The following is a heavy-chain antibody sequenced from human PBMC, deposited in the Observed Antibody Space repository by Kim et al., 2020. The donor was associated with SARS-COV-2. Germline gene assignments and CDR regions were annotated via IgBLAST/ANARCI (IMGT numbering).Heavy chain of an antibody. D-gene: IGHD4-17*01. J-gene: IGHJ3*01. CDR3: ARQTTVTHDAFDV. Sequence: YSPPSQGQLTISVDTSVSTAYLQWDSLKTSDTAMYFCARQTTVTHDAFDVWGQGTMVTVSS. V-gene: IGHV5-51*01.